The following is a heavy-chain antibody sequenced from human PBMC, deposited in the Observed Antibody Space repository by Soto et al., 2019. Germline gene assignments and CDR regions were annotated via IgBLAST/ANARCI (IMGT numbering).Heavy chain of an antibody. Sequence: GGSLRLSCAASGFTFSSYSMNWVRQAPGKGLEWVSSISSSSSYIYYADSVKGRFTISRDNAKNSLYLQMNSLRAEDTAVYYCARGITFGGVIGAFDIWGQGTMVTVSS. V-gene: IGHV3-21*01. CDR3: ARGITFGGVIGAFDI. CDR1: GFTFSSYS. CDR2: ISSSSSYI. J-gene: IGHJ3*02. D-gene: IGHD3-16*01.